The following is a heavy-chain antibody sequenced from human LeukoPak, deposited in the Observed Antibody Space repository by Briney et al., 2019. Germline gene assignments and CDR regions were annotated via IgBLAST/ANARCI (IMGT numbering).Heavy chain of an antibody. V-gene: IGHV1-69*04. Sequence: SVKVSCKASGGTFSSYAISWVRQAPGQGLEWMGRIIPILGIANYAQKFQGRVTITADKSTSTAYMELSSLRSEDTAVYYCARDEVYSYGPPFDYWGQGTLVTVSS. CDR3: ARDEVYSYGPPFDY. J-gene: IGHJ4*02. CDR2: IIPILGIA. D-gene: IGHD5-18*01. CDR1: GGTFSSYA.